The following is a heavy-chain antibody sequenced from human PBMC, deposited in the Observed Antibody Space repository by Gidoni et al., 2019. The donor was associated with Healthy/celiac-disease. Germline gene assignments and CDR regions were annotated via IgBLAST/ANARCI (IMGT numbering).Heavy chain of an antibody. V-gene: IGHV6-1*01. CDR1: GDSVSSTSAS. J-gene: IGHJ3*02. CDR2: TYYRSKWYN. CDR3: AREDDYYDSSGYTSPAFDI. Sequence: QVQLQQSGPGLVKPSQTLSLTCAISGDSVSSTSASWHWIRQSPSRGLEWLGRTYYRSKWYNDYAVSVKSRITINPDTSKNQFSLQLNSVTPEDTAVYYCAREDDYYDSSGYTSPAFDIWGQGTMVTVSS. D-gene: IGHD3-22*01.